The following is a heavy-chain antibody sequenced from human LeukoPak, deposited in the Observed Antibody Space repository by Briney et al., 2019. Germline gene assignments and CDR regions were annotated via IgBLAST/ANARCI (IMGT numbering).Heavy chain of an antibody. CDR2: IYYSGST. CDR1: GGSISSSSYY. Sequence: SETLSLTCTVSGGSISSSSYYWGWIRQPPGKGLEWIGSIYYSGSTYYNPSFKSRVTISVDTSKNQFSLKLSSVTAADTAVYYCARDVGGRIGASDIWGQGTMVTVSS. D-gene: IGHD1-26*01. V-gene: IGHV4-39*07. CDR3: ARDVGGRIGASDI. J-gene: IGHJ3*02.